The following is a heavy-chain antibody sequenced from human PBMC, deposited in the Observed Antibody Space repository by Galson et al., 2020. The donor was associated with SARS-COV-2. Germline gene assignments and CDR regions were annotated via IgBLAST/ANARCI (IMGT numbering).Heavy chain of an antibody. CDR2: IYWVDDE. J-gene: IGHJ4*02. CDR3: AVVLYCVSSGYWGFDY. D-gene: IGHD3-22*01. V-gene: IGHV2-5*02. Sequence: SGPTKVNPTQTLTLTCNFSGFSLSSSGVGVGWIRQHPGKALEWLPLIYWVDDEHYSPSLKSRLTITKATSKNQVVLTMTNMDPVDTGTYFCAVVLYCVSSGYWGFDYWGQGTRVIVSS. CDR1: GFSLSSSGVG.